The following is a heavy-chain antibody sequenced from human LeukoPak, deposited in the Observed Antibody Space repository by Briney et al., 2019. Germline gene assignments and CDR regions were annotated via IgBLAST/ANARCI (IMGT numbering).Heavy chain of an antibody. V-gene: IGHV1-18*01. D-gene: IGHD6-6*01. CDR1: GYTFTSNS. CDR3: ARDRWRDGSSSFDN. Sequence: ASVKVSCKASGYTFTSNSINWVRQAPGQGLERMGWISTYNGKTGYAQKVQGRVTMTTDTSTSTAYMELRSLRSDDTAVYYCARDRWRDGSSSFDNWGQGTPVTVSS. CDR2: ISTYNGKT. J-gene: IGHJ4*02.